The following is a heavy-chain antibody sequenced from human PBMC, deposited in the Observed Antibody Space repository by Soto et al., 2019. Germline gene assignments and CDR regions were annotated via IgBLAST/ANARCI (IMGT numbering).Heavy chain of an antibody. V-gene: IGHV3-23*01. CDR2: ISAGAVAT. D-gene: IGHD3-22*01. Sequence: GGSLRLSCAASGFTFSSYAMSWVRQAPGKGLGWVSAISAGAVATNYADSVKGRFTISRDNSKNTLYLQMNSLRAEDTAVYYCAKGRESSGSYRPFDYWGQGALVTV. J-gene: IGHJ4*02. CDR3: AKGRESSGSYRPFDY. CDR1: GFTFSSYA.